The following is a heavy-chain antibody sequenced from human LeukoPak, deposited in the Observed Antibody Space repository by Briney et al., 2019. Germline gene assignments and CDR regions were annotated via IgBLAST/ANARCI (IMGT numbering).Heavy chain of an antibody. V-gene: IGHV3-9*01. J-gene: IGHJ4*02. CDR3: VKGRDGNNLALFDY. CDR1: GFTFDDYV. CDR2: ITWKSGSI. Sequence: SLRLTCAASGFTFDDYVMQWVRQAPGRGLEWVSGITWKSGSIGYADSVKGRFTISRENAKNSLYLQMNSLRPEDTAFYYCVKGRDGNNLALFDYWGQGTLVTVSS.